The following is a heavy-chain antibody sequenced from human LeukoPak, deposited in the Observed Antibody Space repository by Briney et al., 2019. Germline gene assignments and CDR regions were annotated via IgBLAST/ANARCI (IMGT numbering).Heavy chain of an antibody. CDR3: AKVGAYYYDSSGYYLWPLDY. CDR1: GLTLGDYA. Sequence: PGRTLRLSCAASGLTLGDYAVHWVRQPPAKGLEWVSLLSEDGGRKHYADSSKGRFNTSRDNSKNSLYLQMNRLRTEDSALYYCAKVGAYYYDSSGYYLWPLDYWGQGTLVTVSS. CDR2: LSEDGGRK. J-gene: IGHJ4*02. V-gene: IGHV3-43*02. D-gene: IGHD3-22*01.